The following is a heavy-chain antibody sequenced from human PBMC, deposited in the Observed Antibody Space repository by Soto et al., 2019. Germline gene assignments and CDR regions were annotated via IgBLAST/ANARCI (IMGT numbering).Heavy chain of an antibody. J-gene: IGHJ1*01. V-gene: IGHV1-18*01. CDR3: ARWKEDDYGDYGVSFQH. Sequence: ASVKVSCKASGYTFTSYGISWVRQAPGQGLEWMGWISAYNGNTNYAQKLQGRVTMTTDTSTSTAYMELRSLRSDDTAVYYCARWKEDDYGDYGVSFQHWGQGTLVTVSS. CDR1: GYTFTSYG. D-gene: IGHD4-17*01. CDR2: ISAYNGNT.